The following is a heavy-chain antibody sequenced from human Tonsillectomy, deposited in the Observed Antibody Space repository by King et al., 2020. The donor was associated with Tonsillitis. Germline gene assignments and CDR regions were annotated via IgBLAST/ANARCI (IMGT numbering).Heavy chain of an antibody. D-gene: IGHD3-22*01. CDR2: ISSSSTDI. Sequence: VQLVESGGGLVKPGGSLRLSCAASGFTFSYYSMNWVRKAPGKGLEWVSSISSSSTDINYADPVKGRFTISRDNAKNSLYLQMNSLRAEDTSVYYCARGDYYDTSGFADYWGQGTLVTVSS. CDR1: GFTFSYYS. CDR3: ARGDYYDTSGFADY. J-gene: IGHJ4*02. V-gene: IGHV3-21*01.